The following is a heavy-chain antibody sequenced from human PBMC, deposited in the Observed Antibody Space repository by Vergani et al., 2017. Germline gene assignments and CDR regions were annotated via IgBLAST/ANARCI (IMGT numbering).Heavy chain of an antibody. V-gene: IGHV3-30*18. CDR2: ISYDGSNK. J-gene: IGHJ4*02. CDR3: AKTPVYYDFWGGSLDY. CDR1: GFTFSSYG. D-gene: IGHD3-3*01. Sequence: QVQLVESGGGVVQPGRSLRLSCAASGFTFSSYGMHWVRQAPGKGLEWVAVISYDGSNKYYADSVKGRFTISRDNSKNTLYLQMNSLRAEDTAVYYCAKTPVYYDFWGGSLDYWGQGTLVTVSS.